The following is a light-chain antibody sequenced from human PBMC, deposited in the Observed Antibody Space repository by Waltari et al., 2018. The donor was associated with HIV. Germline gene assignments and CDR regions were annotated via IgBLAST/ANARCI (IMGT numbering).Light chain of an antibody. Sequence: EIVMTQSPATLSVSPGERVTLSCRASQNVNFNLAWYEQKPGQAPSLLIYGAYGRAAGIPARFSGSGSGTEFTLTISSLQSEDFAVYYCQQYENWPPITFGQGTRLEIK. CDR2: GAY. CDR1: QNVNFN. J-gene: IGKJ5*01. V-gene: IGKV3D-15*01. CDR3: QQYENWPPIT.